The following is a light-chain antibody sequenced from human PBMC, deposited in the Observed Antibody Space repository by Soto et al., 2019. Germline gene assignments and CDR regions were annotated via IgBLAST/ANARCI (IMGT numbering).Light chain of an antibody. CDR1: SSDIGSYNY. V-gene: IGLV2-14*01. CDR2: EVS. Sequence: QSALTQPAPVSGSPGQSIAISCTGTSSDIGSYNYVSWYQQHPGKAPKLIIHEVSNRPSGISDHFSGSKSGNTASLTISGLQADDEADYYCSSHTTYSTRIFGTGTKLTVL. J-gene: IGLJ1*01. CDR3: SSHTTYSTRI.